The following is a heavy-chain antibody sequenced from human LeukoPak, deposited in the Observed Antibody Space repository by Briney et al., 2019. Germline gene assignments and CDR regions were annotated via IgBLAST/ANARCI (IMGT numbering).Heavy chain of an antibody. Sequence: PSETLSLTCTVSGGSISSGDYYWSWIRQPPGKGLEWIGYIYYSGSTYYNPSLKSRVTISVDTSKNQFSLKLSSVTAADTAVYYCARVPRWYSSSQGDYYGMDVWGQGTTVTVSS. J-gene: IGHJ6*02. CDR2: IYYSGST. V-gene: IGHV4-30-4*01. D-gene: IGHD6-13*01. CDR1: GGSISSGDYY. CDR3: ARVPRWYSSSQGDYYGMDV.